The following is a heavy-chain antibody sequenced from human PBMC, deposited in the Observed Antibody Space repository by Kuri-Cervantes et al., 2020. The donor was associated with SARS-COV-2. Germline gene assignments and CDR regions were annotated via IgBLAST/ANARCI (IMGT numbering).Heavy chain of an antibody. D-gene: IGHD4-17*01. J-gene: IGHJ5*02. Sequence: SETLSLTCTVSGGSISSSSYYWSWIHQPPGKGLEWIGEINHSGSTNYNPSLKSRVTISVDTSKNQFSLKLSSVTAADTAVYYCARGGDYGFWFDPWGQGTLVTVSS. V-gene: IGHV4-39*07. CDR2: INHSGST. CDR1: GGSISSSSYY. CDR3: ARGGDYGFWFDP.